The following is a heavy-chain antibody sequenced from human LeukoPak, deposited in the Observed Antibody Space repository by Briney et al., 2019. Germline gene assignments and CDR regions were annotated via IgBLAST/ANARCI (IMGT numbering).Heavy chain of an antibody. V-gene: IGHV3-23*01. J-gene: IGHJ4*02. D-gene: IGHD3-22*01. CDR1: GFTFSSYA. CDR3: AKVGVYYYDSSGYGDEGY. Sequence: PGGSLRLSCAASGFTFSSYAMSWVRQAPGKGLEWVSAISGSGGSTYYADSVKGRFTISRDNSKNTLYLQMNSLRAEDTAVYYCAKVGVYYYDSSGYGDEGYWGQGTLVTVSS. CDR2: ISGSGGST.